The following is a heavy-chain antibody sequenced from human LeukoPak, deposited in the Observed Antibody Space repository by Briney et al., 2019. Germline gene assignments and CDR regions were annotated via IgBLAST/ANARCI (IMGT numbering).Heavy chain of an antibody. CDR1: GYTFTSSD. V-gene: IGHV1-8*01. CDR2: MSPNSGDT. CDR3: ARGGERRYFDWLSEGGYYFDY. D-gene: IGHD3-9*01. J-gene: IGHJ4*02. Sequence: GASVKVSCKASGYTFTSSDINWVRQATGEGLEWMGWMSPNSGDTGYAQKFQGRVTMTRDTSINTAYMELSSLRSEDTAVYYCARGGERRYFDWLSEGGYYFDYWGQGTLVTVSS.